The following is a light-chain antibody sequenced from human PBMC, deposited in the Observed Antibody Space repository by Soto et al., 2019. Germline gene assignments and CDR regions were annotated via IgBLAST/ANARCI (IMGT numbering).Light chain of an antibody. CDR2: SNI. CDR3: AAWDDSMDGDV. Sequence: QSVLTQPPSASGTPGQRVTISCSGSSSNIGSNTVSWYQHLPGTAPKLLISSNIQRPSGVPDRFSGSKSGTSASLAISGLQSEDDADYYGAAWDDSMDGDVFGTGTKATVL. V-gene: IGLV1-44*01. CDR1: SSNIGSNT. J-gene: IGLJ1*01.